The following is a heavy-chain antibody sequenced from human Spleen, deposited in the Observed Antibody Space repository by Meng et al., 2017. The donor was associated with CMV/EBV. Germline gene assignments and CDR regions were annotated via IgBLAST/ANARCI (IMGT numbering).Heavy chain of an antibody. V-gene: IGHV3-21*01. J-gene: IGHJ4*02. CDR3: ARAFYDFWSGIGY. D-gene: IGHD3-3*01. Sequence: LSLTCAASGFTFNGYNMNWVRQAPGKGLEWVASISTSSTYIFYTDSVKGRFTISRDNANSALYLQMDSLRAEDTAVYYCARAFYDFWSGIGYWGQGVLVTVSS. CDR1: GFTFNGYN. CDR2: ISTSSTYI.